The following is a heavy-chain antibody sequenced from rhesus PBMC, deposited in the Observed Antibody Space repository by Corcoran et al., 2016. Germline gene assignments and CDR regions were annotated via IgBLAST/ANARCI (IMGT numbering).Heavy chain of an antibody. CDR1: GYTFTDYY. J-gene: IGHJ5-1*01. V-gene: IGHV1S2*01. CDR2: INPYHGNT. CDR3: ARLMEVADV. D-gene: IGHD2-33*01. Sequence: QVQLVQSGAEVKKPGSSVKVSCKASGYTFTDYYMHWVRQAPRQGLEWMGWINPYHGNTKYAQKSQGKVTMTRDTSTSTAYMELSSLRSEDAAVYYCARLMEVADVWGPGVLVTVSS.